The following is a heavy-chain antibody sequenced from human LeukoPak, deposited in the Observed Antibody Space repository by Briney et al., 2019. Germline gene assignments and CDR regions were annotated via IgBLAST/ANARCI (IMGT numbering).Heavy chain of an antibody. CDR3: ARVQRITIFGVVYFDY. V-gene: IGHV1-2*06. J-gene: IGHJ4*02. Sequence: GASVKVSCXTSGYAFTGYYIHWVRLAPGQGLERMGRINPNNGGTNHAQKFQGRVTMTRDTSISTAYMELSRLRSDDTAMYYCARVQRITIFGVVYFDYWGQGTLVTVSS. D-gene: IGHD3-3*01. CDR1: GYAFTGYY. CDR2: INPNNGGT.